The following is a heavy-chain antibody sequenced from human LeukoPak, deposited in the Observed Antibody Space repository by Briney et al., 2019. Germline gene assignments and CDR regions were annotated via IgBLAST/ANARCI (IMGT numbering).Heavy chain of an antibody. V-gene: IGHV3-11*01. Sequence: GGSLRLSCAASGFTFSDYYMSWIRQAPGKGLEWVSYISSSGSTIYYADSVKGRFTISRDNAKNSLYLQMNSLRAEDTAVYYCARVNYYDSSGPHGMDVWGQGTTVTVSS. CDR2: ISSSGSTI. D-gene: IGHD3-22*01. CDR3: ARVNYYDSSGPHGMDV. J-gene: IGHJ6*02. CDR1: GFTFSDYY.